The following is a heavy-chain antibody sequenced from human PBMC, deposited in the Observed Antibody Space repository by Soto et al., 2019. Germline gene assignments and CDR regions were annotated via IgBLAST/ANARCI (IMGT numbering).Heavy chain of an antibody. CDR2: IYYSGST. J-gene: IGHJ4*02. CDR3: AREGGYGGLVAVAGEGYFDY. Sequence: SETLSLTCTVSGGSISSYYWSWIRQPPGKGLEWIGYIYYSGSTNYNPSLKSRVTISVDTSKNQFSLKLSSVTAADTAVYYCAREGGYGGLVAVAGEGYFDYWGQGTLVTVSS. CDR1: GGSISSYY. V-gene: IGHV4-59*01. D-gene: IGHD6-19*01.